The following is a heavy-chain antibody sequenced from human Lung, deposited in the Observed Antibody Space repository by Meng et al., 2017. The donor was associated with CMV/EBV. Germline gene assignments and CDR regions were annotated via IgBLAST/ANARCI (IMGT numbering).Heavy chain of an antibody. CDR3: ARTNYGDYNWFDP. V-gene: IGHV4-31*03. CDR1: GGSISSGGFY. D-gene: IGHD4-17*01. Sequence: VQLEESCPGLVTPPQTLSLTCTGSGGSISSGGFYWSWIRQHPGKGLEWIGYIYYSGSTYYNPSLRSRVAISIDTSKNQFSLKLTSVTAADTAVYFCARTNYGDYNWFDPWGQGTLVTVSS. CDR2: IYYSGST. J-gene: IGHJ5*02.